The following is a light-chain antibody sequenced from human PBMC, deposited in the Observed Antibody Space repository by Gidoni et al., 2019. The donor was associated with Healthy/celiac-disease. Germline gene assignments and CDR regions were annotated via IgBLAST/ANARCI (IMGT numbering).Light chain of an antibody. Sequence: QSALTQPASVSGSPGQSITISCTGTSRDVGGYNYVSWYQQYPGKAPKLMIYDVSHRPSGVSDRFSGSKSGNTASLTISGLQAEDEADYYCSSYTSSSSNVFGAGTKVTVL. V-gene: IGLV2-14*01. J-gene: IGLJ1*01. CDR3: SSYTSSSSNV. CDR2: DVS. CDR1: SRDVGGYNY.